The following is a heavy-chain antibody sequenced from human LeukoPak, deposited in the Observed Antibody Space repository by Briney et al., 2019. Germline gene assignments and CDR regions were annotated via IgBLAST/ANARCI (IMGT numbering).Heavy chain of an antibody. CDR1: GFTFSSYA. CDR3: AKDRLVAYPPGAFDI. D-gene: IGHD5-12*01. J-gene: IGHJ3*02. Sequence: PTGGSLRLSCAASGFTFSSYAMTWVRQAPGKGLEWVSGISGSGGSTYYADSVKGRFTISRDNSKNTLYLQMNSLRAEDTAVYYCAKDRLVAYPPGAFDIWGQGTMVTVSS. V-gene: IGHV3-23*01. CDR2: ISGSGGST.